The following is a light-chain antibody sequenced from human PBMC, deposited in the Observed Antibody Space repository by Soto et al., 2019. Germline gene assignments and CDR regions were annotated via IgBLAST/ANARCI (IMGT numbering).Light chain of an antibody. Sequence: EIVMTQSPASLSVSPGDGATLSCRASQTVASNLAWYQQKPGQGPRLLIHGASTRAAGVPARFSGSGSGTDFTLTISSLQSEDFAVYYCHHYHNWPPQYTFGQGTTLQIK. CDR2: GAS. J-gene: IGKJ2*01. CDR3: HHYHNWPPQYT. V-gene: IGKV3-15*01. CDR1: QTVASN.